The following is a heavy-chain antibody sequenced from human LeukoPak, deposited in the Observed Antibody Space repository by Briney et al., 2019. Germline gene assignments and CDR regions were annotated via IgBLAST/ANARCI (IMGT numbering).Heavy chain of an antibody. Sequence: GGSLRLSCAASGFTFSTYWMSWVRQAPGKGLEWVANIRQDGSAKYYLDSVKGRFTISRDNAKNSLYLQMNSLRAEDTAVYSCTRDRQGPKLYEMHVWGQGTTATASS. CDR3: TRDRQGPKLYEMHV. CDR1: GFTFSTYW. CDR2: IRQDGSAK. V-gene: IGHV3-7*01. D-gene: IGHD3-10*01. J-gene: IGHJ6*02.